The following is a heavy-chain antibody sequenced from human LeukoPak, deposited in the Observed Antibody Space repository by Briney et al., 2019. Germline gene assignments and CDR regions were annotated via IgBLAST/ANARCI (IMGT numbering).Heavy chain of an antibody. V-gene: IGHV3-7*03. CDR3: ARRYFDY. CDR1: GFTFSSYW. CDR2: IKQDGSEK. Sequence: PGGSLRLSCAASGFTFSSYWMQWVRQAPGKGLEWVANIKQDGSEKYYADSVKGRFIISRDNAENALYLQMSSLRAEDTAIYYCARRYFDYWGQGTLVTVSS. J-gene: IGHJ4*02.